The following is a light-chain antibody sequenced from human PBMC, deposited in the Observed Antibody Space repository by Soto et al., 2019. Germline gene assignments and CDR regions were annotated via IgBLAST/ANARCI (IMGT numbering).Light chain of an antibody. CDR3: QQYNSYWT. CDR2: DAS. J-gene: IGKJ1*01. CDR1: QSINSW. Sequence: DIQMTQSPSTLSASVEDGGSITCRASQSINSWVAWYQKRPGKDHKLLIYDASSLESGVPSRFSGSGSGTEFTLTSHSLQPDDFAIYYCQQYNSYWTFGQGTKVDIK. V-gene: IGKV1-5*01.